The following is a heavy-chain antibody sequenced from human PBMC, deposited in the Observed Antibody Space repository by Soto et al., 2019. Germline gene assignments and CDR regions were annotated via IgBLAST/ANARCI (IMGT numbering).Heavy chain of an antibody. J-gene: IGHJ6*02. V-gene: IGHV4-39*01. D-gene: IGHD3-10*01. CDR3: ASLISSERSAYYYYGMDV. Sequence: SETLSLTCTVSGGSVSSSCFFWGWIRQPPGKGLEGIGSIFYSGHTYYNPSLKSRVTISVDTSKNQFSLKLSSVTAADTAVYYCASLISSERSAYYYYGMDVWSQGTTVTVSS. CDR1: GGSVSSSCFF. CDR2: IFYSGHT.